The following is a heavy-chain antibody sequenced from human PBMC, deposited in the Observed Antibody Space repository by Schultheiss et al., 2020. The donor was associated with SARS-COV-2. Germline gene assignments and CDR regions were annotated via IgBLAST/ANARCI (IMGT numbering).Heavy chain of an antibody. CDR2: ISYDGSNK. Sequence: GGSLRLSCAASGFTFSVYAMHWVRQAPGKGLEWVAVISYDGSNKYYADSGKGRFTNSRDNSKNTLYLQMNRLRAEDTAVYYCARDPYCSSTRCQSFDYWGQGTLVTVSS. CDR3: ARDPYCSSTRCQSFDY. CDR1: GFTFSVYA. D-gene: IGHD2-2*01. J-gene: IGHJ4*02. V-gene: IGHV3-30*04.